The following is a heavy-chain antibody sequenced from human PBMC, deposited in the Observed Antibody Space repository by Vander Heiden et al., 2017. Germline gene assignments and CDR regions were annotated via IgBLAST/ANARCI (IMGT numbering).Heavy chain of an antibody. V-gene: IGHV3-7*01. Sequence: EVQLVESGGGLVQPGGSLRLSCAGSGFIFGRYWMSWVRRAPGKGLEWVANIKQDGSEGYYVDSVKGRFTISRDNPNKSLYLQMSSLSAEDTAVYYCARDSGYSSSYYFDFWGQGTLVTVS. J-gene: IGHJ4*02. D-gene: IGHD6-19*01. CDR1: GFIFGRYW. CDR3: ARDSGYSSSYYFDF. CDR2: IKQDGSEG.